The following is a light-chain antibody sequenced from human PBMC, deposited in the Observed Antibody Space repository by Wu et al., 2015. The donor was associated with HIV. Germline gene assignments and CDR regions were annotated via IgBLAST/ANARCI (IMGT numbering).Light chain of an antibody. V-gene: IGKV3-15*01. J-gene: IGKJ1*01. CDR3: QQYNNWPGT. CDR1: RSVRSS. CDR2: GAS. Sequence: EIVMTQSPATLSVSPGERATLSCRASRSVRSSLAWYQQKPGQAPRLLIYGASSRATGVPATVSGSGSGTEFTLTISSLQSEDFAVYYCQQYNNWPGTFALGTKVEIK.